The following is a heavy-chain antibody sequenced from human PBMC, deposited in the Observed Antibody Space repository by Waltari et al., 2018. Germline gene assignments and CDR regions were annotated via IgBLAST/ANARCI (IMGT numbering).Heavy chain of an antibody. Sequence: QVQLQESGPGLVKPSETLSLTCTVPGGSISIFSWIWFRQQSPGKGLEWIGYIYYSGSTNYNPSLKSRVTMSVDTSKNQFFLKLSSVTAADTAVYYCARGGWSLDYWGQGTLVTVSS. J-gene: IGHJ4*02. CDR2: IYYSGST. CDR3: ARGGWSLDY. CDR1: GGSISIFS. D-gene: IGHD6-19*01. V-gene: IGHV4-59*01.